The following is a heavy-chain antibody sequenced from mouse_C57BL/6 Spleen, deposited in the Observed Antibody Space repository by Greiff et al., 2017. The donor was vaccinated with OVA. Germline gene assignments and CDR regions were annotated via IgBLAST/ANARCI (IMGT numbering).Heavy chain of an antibody. Sequence: EVQLQQSGPELVKPGASVKISCKASGYTFTNYYWNWVKQIPGKSLEWIGDINPNNGGTSYNQKFKGKATLTVDKSSSTAYMELRSLTSEDSAVYYCARRAYYGNPYWYFDVWGTGTTVTVSS. V-gene: IGHV1-26*01. CDR1: GYTFTNYY. CDR2: INPNNGGT. CDR3: ARRAYYGNPYWYFDV. D-gene: IGHD2-1*01. J-gene: IGHJ1*03.